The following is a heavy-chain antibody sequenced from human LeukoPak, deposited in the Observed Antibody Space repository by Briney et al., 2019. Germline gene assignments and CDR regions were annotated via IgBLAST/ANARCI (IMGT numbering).Heavy chain of an antibody. CDR3: AKGSEYYYDSSGYYDPLLDYGMDV. J-gene: IGHJ6*02. D-gene: IGHD3-22*01. CDR2: ISYDGSNK. Sequence: PGGSLRLSCAASGFTFSSYGMHWVRQAPGKGLEWVAVISYDGSNKYYADSVKGRFTISRDNSKNTLYLQMNSLRAEDTAVYYCAKGSEYYYDSSGYYDPLLDYGMDVWGQGTTVTVSS. V-gene: IGHV3-30*18. CDR1: GFTFSSYG.